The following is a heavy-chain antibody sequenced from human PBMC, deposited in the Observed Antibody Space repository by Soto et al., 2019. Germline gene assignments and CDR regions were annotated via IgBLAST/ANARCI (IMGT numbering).Heavy chain of an antibody. Sequence: GVSLRLSCGASGLTCSDYYISCIRQAPGKGLEWVSYVSSSGSTIHYADSVKGRFTLSRDNAKSSLYLQMNSLRAEDTAVYYCARVPLSNYYHYYGMDLWGQGTSVTVSS. CDR3: ARVPLSNYYHYYGMDL. J-gene: IGHJ6*01. D-gene: IGHD4-4*01. CDR1: GLTCSDYY. V-gene: IGHV3-11*01. CDR2: VSSSGSTI.